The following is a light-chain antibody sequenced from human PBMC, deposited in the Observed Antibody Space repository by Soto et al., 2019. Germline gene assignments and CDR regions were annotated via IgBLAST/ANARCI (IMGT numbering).Light chain of an antibody. CDR3: QKYSSVPV. CDR2: AAS. Sequence: DIPMTQSPTSLSASVGDRVTITCRASQGIRNFVAWYKQKPGKAPKLLIYAASTLQSGVPSRFSGSGSGTDFTLTINALQPEDVATYSCQKYSSVPVFGPGTKVEIK. J-gene: IGKJ3*01. CDR1: QGIRNF. V-gene: IGKV1-27*01.